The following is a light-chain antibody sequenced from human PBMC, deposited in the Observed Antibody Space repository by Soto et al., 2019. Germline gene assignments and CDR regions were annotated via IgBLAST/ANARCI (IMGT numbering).Light chain of an antibody. Sequence: EIVLTQSPGTLSLSPGERATLSCRAGQTVSSNYLAWYQQKPGQAPRLLIHGASNRATGIPDRFSGSGSGTDFTLTISRLEPEDSAGYYCQQVGSPCTFGQGTRLEI. V-gene: IGKV3-20*01. J-gene: IGKJ2*02. CDR1: QTVSSNY. CDR3: QQVGSPCT. CDR2: GAS.